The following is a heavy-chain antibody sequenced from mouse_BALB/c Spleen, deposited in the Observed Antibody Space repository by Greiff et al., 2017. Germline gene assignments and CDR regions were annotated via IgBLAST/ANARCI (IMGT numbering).Heavy chain of an antibody. CDR2: IWGDGST. CDR3: AREGYYYGSSSWFAY. Sequence: QVQLKESGPGLVAPSQSLSITCTVSGFSLTGYGVNWVRQPPGKGLEWLGMIWGDGSTDYNSALKSRLSISKDNSKSQVFLKMNSLQTDDTARYYCAREGYYYGSSSWFAYWGQGTLVTVSA. D-gene: IGHD1-1*01. CDR1: GFSLTGYG. V-gene: IGHV2-6-7*01. J-gene: IGHJ3*01.